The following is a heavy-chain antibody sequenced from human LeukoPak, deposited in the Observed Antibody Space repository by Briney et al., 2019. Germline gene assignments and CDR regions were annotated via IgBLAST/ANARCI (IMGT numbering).Heavy chain of an antibody. CDR3: AKDPRGTAIHS. CDR2: INSDGSST. Sequence: PGGSLGLSCAASGFTFSSYWMHWVRQAPGKGLMWVSRINSDGSSTSYADSVKGRFTIPRDNAKNTLYLQMNSLRAEDTAVYYCAKDPRGTAIHSWGQGTLVTVSS. CDR1: GFTFSSYW. D-gene: IGHD5-18*01. V-gene: IGHV3-74*01. J-gene: IGHJ4*02.